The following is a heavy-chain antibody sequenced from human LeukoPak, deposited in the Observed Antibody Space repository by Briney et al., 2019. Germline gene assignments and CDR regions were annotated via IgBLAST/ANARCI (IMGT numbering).Heavy chain of an antibody. CDR3: ASDSSGWYQYFQH. CDR1: GFTFSSYS. CDR2: ISSGSSYI. J-gene: IGHJ1*01. Sequence: PGGSLRLSCAASGFTFSSYSMNWVRQAPGKGLAWVSSISSGSSYIYYADSVKGRFTTSRDNAKNSLYLQMNSLRAEDTAVYYCASDSSGWYQYFQHWGQGTLVTVSS. V-gene: IGHV3-21*01. D-gene: IGHD6-19*01.